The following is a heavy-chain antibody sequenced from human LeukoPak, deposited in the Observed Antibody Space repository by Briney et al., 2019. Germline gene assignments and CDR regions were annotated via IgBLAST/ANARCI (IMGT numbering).Heavy chain of an antibody. Sequence: PGGSLRLSCAASGYTFSSHAMTWVRQAPGKGLEWVSLISGSGGKTYYADSVKGRFTISRDNSKNTLSLQMNSLRAEDTAVYYCAKDVRVGGGGMDVWGQGTPVTVSS. CDR2: ISGSGGKT. CDR1: GYTFSSHA. D-gene: IGHD1-26*01. CDR3: AKDVRVGGGGMDV. J-gene: IGHJ6*02. V-gene: IGHV3-23*01.